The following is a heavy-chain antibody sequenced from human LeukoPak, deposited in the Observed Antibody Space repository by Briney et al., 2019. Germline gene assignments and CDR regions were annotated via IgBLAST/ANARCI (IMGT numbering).Heavy chain of an antibody. V-gene: IGHV3-21*01. CDR2: IGTSTSYI. J-gene: IGHJ3*02. CDR1: GFTFSTYI. D-gene: IGHD1-1*01. CDR3: ARDLYNWNDEGGDAFDI. Sequence: GGSLRLSCAASGFTFSTYIMNWVRQTPGKGLEWVSSIGTSTSYIYYADSVKGRFTISRDNAKNSLYLEMNNLRAEDTAVYYCARDLYNWNDEGGDAFDIWGQGTMVTVSS.